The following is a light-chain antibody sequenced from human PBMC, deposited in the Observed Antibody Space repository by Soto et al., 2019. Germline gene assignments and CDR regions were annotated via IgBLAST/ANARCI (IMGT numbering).Light chain of an antibody. CDR3: EQAGSLPRT. Sequence: EIVLTLSPATLSLSPGERATLSCRASQSVSSNYFAWYQQRPGQAPRLLIYGISSRATGIPDRFSGSGSGTDFTLTISRLEPEDFTVYYCEQAGSLPRTFGQGGNVDI. J-gene: IGKJ1*01. V-gene: IGKV3-20*01. CDR1: QSVSSNY. CDR2: GIS.